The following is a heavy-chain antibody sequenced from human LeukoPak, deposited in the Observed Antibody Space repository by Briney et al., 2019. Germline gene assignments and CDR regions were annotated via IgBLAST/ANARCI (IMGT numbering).Heavy chain of an antibody. CDR3: ARYSSPPNAFDI. Sequence: ASVKVSCKASGYTFTRYYMHWVRPAPGQGLEWMGLINPSGGSTTYAQKFQGRVTMTRDASTSTVYMDLSSLRAEDTAVYYSARYSSPPNAFDIWGQGTMVTVSS. CDR1: GYTFTRYY. J-gene: IGHJ3*02. V-gene: IGHV1-46*01. CDR2: INPSGGST. D-gene: IGHD6-13*01.